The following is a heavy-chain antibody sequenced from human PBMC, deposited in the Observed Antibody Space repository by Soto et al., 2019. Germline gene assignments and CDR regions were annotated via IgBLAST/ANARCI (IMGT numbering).Heavy chain of an antibody. CDR3: ARDLNSRGSYYEDYYYGMDV. V-gene: IGHV1-2*04. CDR2: INPNSGGT. Sequence: GASVKVSCKASGYTFTGYYMHWVRQAPGQGLGWMGWINPNSGGTNYAQKFQGWVTMTRDTSISTAYMELSRLRSDDTAVYYCARDLNSRGSYYEDYYYGMDVWGQGTTVTVSS. CDR1: GYTFTGYY. J-gene: IGHJ6*02. D-gene: IGHD1-26*01.